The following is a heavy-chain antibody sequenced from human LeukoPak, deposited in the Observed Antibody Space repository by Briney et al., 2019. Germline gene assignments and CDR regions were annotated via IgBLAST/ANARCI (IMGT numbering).Heavy chain of an antibody. CDR3: ARGGYYWGA. CDR2: IKEDGSEQ. J-gene: IGHJ5*02. Sequence: PGGSLRLSCAASGFTFSSYWMSWVRQAPGKGLEWVASIKEDGSEQYYVDSAKGRFTISRDNAKNSLYLQMNSLRAEDMAVYYCARGGYYWGAWGQGTLVTVSS. D-gene: IGHD1-1*01. V-gene: IGHV3-7*01. CDR1: GFTFSSYW.